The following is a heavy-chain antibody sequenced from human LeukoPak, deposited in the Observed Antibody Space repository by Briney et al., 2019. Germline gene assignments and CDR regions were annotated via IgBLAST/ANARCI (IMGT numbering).Heavy chain of an antibody. D-gene: IGHD6-13*01. CDR3: ARDHEQQLDGPGYYGMDV. CDR1: GFTFSSYS. CDR2: ISSSSSYI. V-gene: IGHV3-21*01. Sequence: GGFLRLSCAASGFTFSSYSMNWVRQAPGKGLEWVSSISSSSSYICYADSVKGRFTISRDNAKNSLYLQMNSLRAEDTAVYYCARDHEQQLDGPGYYGMDVWGQGTTVTVSS. J-gene: IGHJ6*02.